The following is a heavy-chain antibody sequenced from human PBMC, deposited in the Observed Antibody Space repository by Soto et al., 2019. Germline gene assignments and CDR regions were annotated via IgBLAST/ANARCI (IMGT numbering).Heavy chain of an antibody. CDR1: GGSISSSNW. CDR2: IYHSGST. Sequence: SSETLSLTCAVSGGSISSSNWWSWVRQPPGKGLEWIGEIYHSGSTNYNPSLKSRVTISVDKSKNQFSLKLSSVTAADTAVYYCARDYYDSSGYYFGYYYYGMDVWGQGTTVTVSS. CDR3: ARDYYDSSGYYFGYYYYGMDV. V-gene: IGHV4-4*02. D-gene: IGHD3-22*01. J-gene: IGHJ6*02.